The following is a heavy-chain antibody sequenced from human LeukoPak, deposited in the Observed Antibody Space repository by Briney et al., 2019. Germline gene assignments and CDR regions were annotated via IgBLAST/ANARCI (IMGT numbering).Heavy chain of an antibody. V-gene: IGHV1-24*01. CDR2: FDPEDGET. J-gene: IGHJ4*02. CDR3: ATDSGIWNDGPIGY. CDR1: GYTLTELP. D-gene: IGHD1-1*01. Sequence: ASVKVSCKVSGYTLTELPMHWVRQAPGKGLEWMGGFDPEDGETIYAQKFQGRVTMTEDTSTDTAYMELSSLRSEDTAVYYCATDSGIWNDGPIGYWGQGTLVTVSS.